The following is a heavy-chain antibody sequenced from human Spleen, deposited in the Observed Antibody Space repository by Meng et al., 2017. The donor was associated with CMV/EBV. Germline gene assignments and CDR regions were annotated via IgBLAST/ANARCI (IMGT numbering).Heavy chain of an antibody. CDR3: ARGRMYTDFWSGYSRFDP. V-gene: IGHV4-34*01. J-gene: IGHJ5*02. Sequence: SFPGYFWLWVRQPPGKGLEWIGEIKDNGITNFNPSLQSRVTLSVDTSNNEFSLQLTSVTATDTAVYYCARGRMYTDFWSGYSRFDPWGQGALVTVSS. D-gene: IGHD3-3*01. CDR2: IKDNGIT. CDR1: SFPGYF.